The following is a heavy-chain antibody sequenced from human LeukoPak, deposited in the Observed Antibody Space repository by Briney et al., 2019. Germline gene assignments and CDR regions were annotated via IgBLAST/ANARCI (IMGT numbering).Heavy chain of an antibody. CDR1: GFTFSNYW. Sequence: GGSLRLSCAASGFTFSNYWMNWVRHAPGKGLVWVSRINVDGSSTSYADSVRGRFTISRDNSKNTLYLQMNSLRAEDTAVYYCAKDRDYDSSGLLDSLFDYWGQGTLVTVSS. J-gene: IGHJ4*02. V-gene: IGHV3-74*01. D-gene: IGHD3-22*01. CDR3: AKDRDYDSSGLLDSLFDY. CDR2: INVDGSST.